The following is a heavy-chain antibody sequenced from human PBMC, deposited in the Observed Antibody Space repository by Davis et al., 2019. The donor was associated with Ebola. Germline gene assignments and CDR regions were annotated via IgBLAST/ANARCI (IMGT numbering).Heavy chain of an antibody. J-gene: IGHJ4*02. V-gene: IGHV4-59*08. D-gene: IGHD3-22*01. CDR1: GGSIISHY. Sequence: SETLSLSCNVSGGSIISHYWNWIRQPPGQGLAWLGYTYYTGRTNYTPSLKGRLTISTHTSKKEFSLRLNSVTAADTAIYYCARSPSAFDSKGYYDSWGQGTLVVVSS. CDR3: ARSPSAFDSKGYYDS. CDR2: TYYTGRT.